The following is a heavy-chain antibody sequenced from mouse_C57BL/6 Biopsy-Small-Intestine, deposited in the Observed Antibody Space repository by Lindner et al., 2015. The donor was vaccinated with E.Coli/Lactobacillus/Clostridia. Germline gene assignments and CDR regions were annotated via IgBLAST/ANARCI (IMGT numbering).Heavy chain of an antibody. D-gene: IGHD1-3*01. CDR3: ARDSIYPTLTQGRFDY. CDR1: GYTFSSYT. J-gene: IGHJ4*01. CDR2: INPGNGYT. Sequence: SVKVSCKASGYTFSSYTLHWVRQAPGQRLEWMGWINPGNGYTNYSHKFQGRVSITRDTSASTAYMELSSLGSEDTAVYSCARDSIYPTLTQGRFDYWGQGTLVTVSS. V-gene: IGHV1S26*01.